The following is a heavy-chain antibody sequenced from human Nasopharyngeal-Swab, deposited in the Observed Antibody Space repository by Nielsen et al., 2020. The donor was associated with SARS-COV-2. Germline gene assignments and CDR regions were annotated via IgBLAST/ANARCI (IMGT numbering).Heavy chain of an antibody. CDR2: IKQDGSEK. CDR1: GFTVSSNY. J-gene: IGHJ4*02. V-gene: IGHV3-7*01. D-gene: IGHD4-17*01. CDR3: ARVFLGDYSADY. Sequence: GGSLRLSCAASGFTVSSNYMSWVRQAPGKGLEWVANIKQDGSEKYYVDSVKGRFTISRDNAKNSLYLQMNSLRAEDTAAYYCARVFLGDYSADYWGQGTLVTVSS.